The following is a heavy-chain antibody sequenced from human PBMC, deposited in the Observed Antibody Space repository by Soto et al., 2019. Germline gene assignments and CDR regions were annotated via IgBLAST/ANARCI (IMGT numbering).Heavy chain of an antibody. CDR2: INHSGST. D-gene: IGHD6-6*01. J-gene: IGHJ6*02. V-gene: IGHV4-34*01. CDR3: ARGLGLVRGYYYYGMDV. Sequence: SETLSLTCAVYGGSFSGYYWSWIRQPPGKGLEWIGEINHSGSTNYNPSLKSRVTISVDTSKNQFSLKLSSVTAADTAVYYCARGLGLVRGYYYYGMDVWGQGTTVIVYS. CDR1: GGSFSGYY.